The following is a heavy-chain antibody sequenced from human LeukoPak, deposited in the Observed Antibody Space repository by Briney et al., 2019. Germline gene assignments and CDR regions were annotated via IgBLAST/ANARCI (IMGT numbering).Heavy chain of an antibody. CDR3: ARGGITMVRGVIREFWFDP. J-gene: IGHJ5*02. CDR1: RFTFCGDS. Sequence: GGSLRLSCAASRFTFCGDSMSGVRQAPGKGLEWGANIKQDGGEQYYVDSVKGRFTISRDNAKNSLYLQTNTLRAEDTAVYYCARGGITMVRGVIREFWFDPWGPGNLVTVSP. V-gene: IGHV3-7*04. CDR2: IKQDGGEQ. D-gene: IGHD3-10*01.